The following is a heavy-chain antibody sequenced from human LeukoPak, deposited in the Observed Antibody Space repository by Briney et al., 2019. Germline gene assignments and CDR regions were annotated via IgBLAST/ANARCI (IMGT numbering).Heavy chain of an antibody. J-gene: IGHJ4*02. CDR1: GYTFTSYG. V-gene: IGHV1-18*01. CDR3: ARSGRGTYYYFDL. D-gene: IGHD1-26*01. CDR2: ISDSNGNT. Sequence: ASVKVSCKASGYTFTSYGISWVRQAPGQGLEWMGWISDSNGNTNYAQKFQGRVTMTTDTSTGTAYMDLRNLRFDDTAVYFCARSGRGTYYYFDLWGQGTLVTVSS.